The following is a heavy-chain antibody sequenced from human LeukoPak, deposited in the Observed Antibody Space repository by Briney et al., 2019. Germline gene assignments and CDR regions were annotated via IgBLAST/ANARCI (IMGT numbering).Heavy chain of an antibody. Sequence: GGSLRLSCAGSGFTFSIHAMSWVRQAPGKGLEWVSTIGGGDTYYADSVKGRFTISRDESQSTVHLQMNSLRAEDTAVYYCAKDWIPYNRVFDCFDFWGQGTLVTVSS. CDR1: GFTFSIHA. J-gene: IGHJ4*02. D-gene: IGHD1-1*01. CDR3: AKDWIPYNRVFDCFDF. V-gene: IGHV3-23*01. CDR2: IGGGDT.